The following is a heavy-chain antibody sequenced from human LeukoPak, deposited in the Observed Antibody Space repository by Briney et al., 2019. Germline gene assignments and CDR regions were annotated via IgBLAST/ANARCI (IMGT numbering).Heavy chain of an antibody. D-gene: IGHD3-10*01. CDR2: IIPIFGTA. Sequence: SVKVSCTASGGTFSSYAISWVRQAPGQGLEWMGGIIPIFGTANYAQKFQGRVTITADESTSTAYMELSSLRSEDTAVYYCAREGDVSGRNWFDPWGQGTLVTVSS. V-gene: IGHV1-69*13. CDR3: AREGDVSGRNWFDP. J-gene: IGHJ5*02. CDR1: GGTFSSYA.